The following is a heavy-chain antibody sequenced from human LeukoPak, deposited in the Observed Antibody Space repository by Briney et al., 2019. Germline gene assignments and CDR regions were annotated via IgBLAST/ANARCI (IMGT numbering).Heavy chain of an antibody. D-gene: IGHD3-16*02. CDR3: ARDWITFGGVIVPLDY. CDR1: GFTFSSYS. CDR2: ISSSSSFI. Sequence: GGPLRLSCAASGFTFSSYSMNWVRQAPGKGLEWVSSISSSSSFIYYADSVKGRFTISRDIAKNSLYPQMNSLRDEDTAVYYCARDWITFGGVIVPLDYWGQGTLVTVSS. J-gene: IGHJ4*02. V-gene: IGHV3-21*01.